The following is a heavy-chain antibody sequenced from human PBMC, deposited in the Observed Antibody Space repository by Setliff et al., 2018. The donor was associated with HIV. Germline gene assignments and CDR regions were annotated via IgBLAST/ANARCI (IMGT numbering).Heavy chain of an antibody. V-gene: IGHV4-39*01. Sequence: KPSGTLSLTCTVSGGSVSDTSYYWGWIRQPPGKGLEWLANVYYSGGTYYNPSLNSRVTISVDTSRNQFSLKLTSLTAADTALYFCARLGDSGYDFRGYFDYWGQGKLVTVSS. CDR2: VYYSGGT. J-gene: IGHJ4*02. D-gene: IGHD5-12*01. CDR1: GGSVSDTSYY. CDR3: ARLGDSGYDFRGYFDY.